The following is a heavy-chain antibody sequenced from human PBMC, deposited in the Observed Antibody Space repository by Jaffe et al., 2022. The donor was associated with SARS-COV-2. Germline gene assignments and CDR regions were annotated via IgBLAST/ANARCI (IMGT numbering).Heavy chain of an antibody. Sequence: QVQLQESGPGLVKPSETLSLTCTVSGGSISSYYWSWIRQPPGKGLEWIGYIYYSGSTNYNPSLKSRVTISVDTSKNQFSLKLSSVTAADTAVYYCARLSWSSGGNSWVNDYWGQGTLVTVSS. V-gene: IGHV4-59*08. D-gene: IGHD6-25*01. CDR1: GGSISSYY. J-gene: IGHJ4*02. CDR2: IYYSGST. CDR3: ARLSWSSGGNSWVNDY.